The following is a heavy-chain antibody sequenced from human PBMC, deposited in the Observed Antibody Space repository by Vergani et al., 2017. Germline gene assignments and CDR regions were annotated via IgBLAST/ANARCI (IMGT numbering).Heavy chain of an antibody. J-gene: IGHJ6*02. Sequence: QVQLQESGPGLVKPSQTLSLTCTVSGGSISSGSYYWSWIRQPAGKGLEWIGRIYTSGSTNYNPSLKSRVTISVDTSKNQFSLKLSSVTAADTAVYYCARERGAQDHYYGMDVWGQGP. V-gene: IGHV4-61*02. CDR2: IYTSGST. CDR1: GGSISSGSYY. CDR3: ARERGAQDHYYGMDV.